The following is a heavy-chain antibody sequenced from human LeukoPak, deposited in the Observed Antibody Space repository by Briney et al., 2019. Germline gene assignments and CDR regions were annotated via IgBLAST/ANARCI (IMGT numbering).Heavy chain of an antibody. Sequence: PGGSLRLSCAASGFTFSSYSMNWVRQAPGKGLEWVSYISSSSSTIYHADSVKGRFTISRDNAKNSLYLQMNSLRAEDTSVYYCAGDGDYGGGGYWGQGTLVTVSS. V-gene: IGHV3-48*01. J-gene: IGHJ4*02. CDR3: AGDGDYGGGGY. CDR1: GFTFSSYS. D-gene: IGHD4-17*01. CDR2: ISSSSSTI.